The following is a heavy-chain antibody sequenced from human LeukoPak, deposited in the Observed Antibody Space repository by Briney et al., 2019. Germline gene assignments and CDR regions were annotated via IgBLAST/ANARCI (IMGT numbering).Heavy chain of an antibody. CDR1: RFTFSSYE. CDR2: ISDSGSSK. CDR3: VREGYYDSSGYLGVFDY. J-gene: IGHJ4*02. D-gene: IGHD3-22*01. Sequence: GGTLRLSCAASRFTFSSYEMNWVRQAPGKGLEWVSYISDSGSSKYYADSVKGRFTISRDNAKNSMYLQMNSLRAEDTAVYYCVREGYYDSSGYLGVFDYWGQGTLVTVSS. V-gene: IGHV3-48*03.